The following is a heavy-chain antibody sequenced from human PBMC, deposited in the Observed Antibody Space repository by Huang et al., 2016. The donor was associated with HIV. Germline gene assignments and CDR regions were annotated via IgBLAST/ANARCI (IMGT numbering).Heavy chain of an antibody. J-gene: IGHJ3*02. CDR2: SCPGDSDT. D-gene: IGHD2-2*01. Sequence: EVQLVQSGAVVKKPGESLKISCKGSGYTFNGYWIGWVRQMPGKGLEWMGVSCPGDSDTTYSPSFQGQFTISADKSISTAYLQWSGLKASDTAMYYCARQGVRDFVVEPTGLGAFDIWGQGTMVTVSS. CDR1: GYTFNGYW. V-gene: IGHV5-51*01. CDR3: ARQGVRDFVVEPTGLGAFDI.